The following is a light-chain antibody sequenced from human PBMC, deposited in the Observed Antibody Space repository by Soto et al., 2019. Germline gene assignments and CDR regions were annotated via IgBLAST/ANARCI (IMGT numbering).Light chain of an antibody. CDR3: QTWGSGIVV. V-gene: IGLV4-69*01. CDR1: SGHSNYA. Sequence: QLVLTQSPSASASLGASVKLTCTLSSGHSNYAIAWHQQQSEKGPRYLMKLNSDGSHSKGDGIPDRFSGSSSGAERYLTISSLQSEDEADYYCQTWGSGIVVFGAGTMLTVL. J-gene: IGLJ2*01. CDR2: LNSDGSH.